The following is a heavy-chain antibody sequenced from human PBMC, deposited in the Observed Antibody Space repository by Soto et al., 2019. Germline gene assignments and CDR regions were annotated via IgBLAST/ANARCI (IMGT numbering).Heavy chain of an antibody. Sequence: QVQLVQSGAEVKKPGASVKVSCKASGYTFTSYGISWVRQAPGQGLEWMGWIIPIFGTANYAQKFQGRVTITADESTSTAYMELSSLRSEDTAVYYCARDGYCSGGSCLGDYWGQGTLVTVSS. D-gene: IGHD2-15*01. CDR3: ARDGYCSGGSCLGDY. CDR2: IIPIFGTA. J-gene: IGHJ4*02. V-gene: IGHV1-69*13. CDR1: GYTFTSYG.